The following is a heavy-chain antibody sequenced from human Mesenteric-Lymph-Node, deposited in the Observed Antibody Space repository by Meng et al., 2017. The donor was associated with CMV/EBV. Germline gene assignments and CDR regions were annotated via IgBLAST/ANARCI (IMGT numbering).Heavy chain of an antibody. D-gene: IGHD3-22*01. V-gene: IGHV4-59*08. CDR2: IYDSGST. CDR3: ARHNSYYYDSSGYHRGWFDP. J-gene: IGHJ5*02. Sequence: SETLSLTCTVSGGSITNYHWIWIRQPPGKGLEWIGNIYDSGSTNYNASLKSRVTISVDKSKNQFSLKLSSVTAADTAVYYCARHNSYYYDSSGYHRGWFDPWGQGTLVTVSS. CDR1: GGSITNYH.